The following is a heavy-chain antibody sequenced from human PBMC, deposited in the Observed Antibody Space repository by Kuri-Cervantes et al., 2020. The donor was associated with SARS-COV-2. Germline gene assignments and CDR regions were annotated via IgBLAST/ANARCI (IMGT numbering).Heavy chain of an antibody. CDR2: ISSSGSTI. Sequence: GGSLRLSCAASGFTFSDYYMSWIRQAPGKGLEWVSYISSSGSTIYYADSVKGRFTISRDNAKNSLYLQMNSLRAEDTAVYFSSRDGKTTAVWNYDYYGLDVWGQGTTVTVSS. J-gene: IGHJ6*02. V-gene: IGHV3-11*04. CDR3: SRDGKTTAVWNYDYYGLDV. CDR1: GFTFSDYY. D-gene: IGHD1/OR15-1a*01.